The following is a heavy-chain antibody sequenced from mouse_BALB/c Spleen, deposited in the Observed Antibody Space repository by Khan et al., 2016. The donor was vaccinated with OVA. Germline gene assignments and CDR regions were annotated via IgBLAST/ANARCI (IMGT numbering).Heavy chain of an antibody. J-gene: IGHJ4*01. V-gene: IGHV3-2*02. Sequence: EVKLEESGPGLVKPSQSLSLTCTVTGYSITSDYAWNWIRQFPGNKLEWMGYISYSGSTSYNPSLKSLISITRDTSKNQFFLQLNSVTTEDTATYYCAREGYDYDYAMDYWGQGTSVTVSS. D-gene: IGHD2-4*01. CDR3: AREGYDYDYAMDY. CDR2: ISYSGST. CDR1: GYSITSDYA.